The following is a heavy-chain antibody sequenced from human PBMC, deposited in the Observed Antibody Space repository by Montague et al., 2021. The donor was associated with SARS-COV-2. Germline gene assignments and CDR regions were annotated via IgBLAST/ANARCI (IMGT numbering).Heavy chain of an antibody. CDR3: AKGSGYP. CDR2: IYSSGST. D-gene: IGHD6-25*01. CDR1: GGSVTSTTYY. J-gene: IGHJ2*01. V-gene: IGHV4-31*03. Sequence: TLSLTCTVSGGSVTSTTYYWSWFRQRPGRGLEWVGFIYSSGSTAYSPSLENRLTMSIDTSKNQFSLRLTSATAADTAVYYCAKGSGYPWGRGTRDAVSS.